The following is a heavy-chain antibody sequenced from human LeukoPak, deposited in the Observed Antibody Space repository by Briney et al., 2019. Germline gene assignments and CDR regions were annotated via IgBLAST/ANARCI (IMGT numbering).Heavy chain of an antibody. V-gene: IGHV3-33*06. CDR2: IWYDGSNE. D-gene: IGHD3-16*01. Sequence: QPGASLRLSCTASGFTFSDYGMHWVRQAPGKGLEWVAGIWYDGSNEAYADSLRGRITISRDTSKNTLYLQMNGLRAEDTAVYFCAKDGGRGQYYYYYYMDVWGKGTAVTVSS. CDR1: GFTFSDYG. J-gene: IGHJ6*03. CDR3: AKDGGRGQYYYYYYMDV.